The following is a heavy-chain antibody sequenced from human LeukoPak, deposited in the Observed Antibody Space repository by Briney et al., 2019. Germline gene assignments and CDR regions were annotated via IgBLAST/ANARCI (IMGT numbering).Heavy chain of an antibody. J-gene: IGHJ4*02. V-gene: IGHV3-66*01. CDR1: GFTVSSNY. CDR3: ARDGYNYYFDY. D-gene: IGHD5-24*01. CDR2: IYSGGST. Sequence: GGSLRLSCAASGFTVSSNYMSWVRQAPGKGLEWVSVIYSGGSTYYADSVKGRFTISGDNSKNTLYLQMNSLRAEDTAVYYCARDGYNYYFDYWGQGTLVTVSS.